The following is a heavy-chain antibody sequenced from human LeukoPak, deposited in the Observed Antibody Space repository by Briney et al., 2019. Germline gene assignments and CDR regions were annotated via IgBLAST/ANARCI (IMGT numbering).Heavy chain of an antibody. D-gene: IGHD5-18*01. CDR3: ARYWAERGYSYGYNY. Sequence: ASVTLSRTSSGYTFTFYYMHWVRQAPGQGLEWMGWINPNSGGTNYAQKFQGRVTITRDTSISTAYMELSRERSDDTAVYYCARYWAERGYSYGYNYWGQGTLVTVSS. CDR1: GYTFTFYY. J-gene: IGHJ4*02. CDR2: INPNSGGT. V-gene: IGHV1-2*02.